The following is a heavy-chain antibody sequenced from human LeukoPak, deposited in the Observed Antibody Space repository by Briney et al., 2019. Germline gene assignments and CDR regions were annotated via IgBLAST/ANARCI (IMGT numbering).Heavy chain of an antibody. V-gene: IGHV3-23*01. J-gene: IGHJ3*01. D-gene: IGHD3-22*01. CDR2: ISASGDAT. Sequence: GGSLRLSCAASGFTFSTYALSWVRQAPGKGLEWVSAISASGDATYYADSVKGWFTISRDNSKNTLNLQMNSLRAEDTAVYYCATHYDSSYYFPRFLGLDVWGQGRKVTVSS. CDR3: ATHYDSSYYFPRFLGLDV. CDR1: GFTFSTYA.